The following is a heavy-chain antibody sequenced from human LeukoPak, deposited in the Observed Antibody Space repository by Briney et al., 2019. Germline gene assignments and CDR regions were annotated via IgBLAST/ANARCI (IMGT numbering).Heavy chain of an antibody. CDR1: GFTFSSYA. CDR3: ARAGRSSGWNFDY. V-gene: IGHV3-23*01. CDR2: ISGSGGST. D-gene: IGHD6-19*01. Sequence: GGSLRLSCAASGFTFSSYAMSWVRQAPGKGLEWVSAISGSGGSTYYADSVKGRFTISRDNAKNSLYLQMNSLRAEDTAVYYCARAGRSSGWNFDYWGQGTLVTVSS. J-gene: IGHJ4*02.